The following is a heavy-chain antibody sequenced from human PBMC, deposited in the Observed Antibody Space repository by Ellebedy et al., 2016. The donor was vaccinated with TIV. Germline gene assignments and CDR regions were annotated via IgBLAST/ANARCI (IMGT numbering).Heavy chain of an antibody. Sequence: SLKISCAASGFIFGDYAMHWVRQAPGKGLEWVAGISRNSDTIVYGDSVQGRFTISRDNAKNSLYLQMNSLRADDTALYYCAKRDGTDLFYFDSWGQGSLVTVSS. V-gene: IGHV3-9*01. D-gene: IGHD5-24*01. J-gene: IGHJ4*02. CDR1: GFIFGDYA. CDR2: ISRNSDTI. CDR3: AKRDGTDLFYFDS.